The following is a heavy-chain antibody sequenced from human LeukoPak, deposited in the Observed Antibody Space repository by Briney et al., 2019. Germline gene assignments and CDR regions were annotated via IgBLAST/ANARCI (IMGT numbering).Heavy chain of an antibody. CDR1: GFTFSSYG. CDR2: ISYDGSNK. J-gene: IGHJ4*02. D-gene: IGHD2-2*01. Sequence: GGSLRLSCAAPGFTFSSYGMHWVRQAPGKGLEWVAVISYDGSNKSYADSVKGRFTISRDNSKNTLYLQMNSLRAEDTAVYYCAKVLDPIVVVPAAVDYWGQGTLVTVSS. V-gene: IGHV3-30*18. CDR3: AKVLDPIVVVPAAVDY.